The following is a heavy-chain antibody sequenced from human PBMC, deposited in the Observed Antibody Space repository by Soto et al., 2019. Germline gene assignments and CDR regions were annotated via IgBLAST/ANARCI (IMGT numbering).Heavy chain of an antibody. J-gene: IGHJ4*02. CDR1: GFTFSNYA. CDR3: ARERGYSYGYSDY. D-gene: IGHD5-18*01. V-gene: IGHV3-48*02. CDR2: ISSSSSSI. Sequence: ESVGGLVQPGGSLRLSCVASGFTFSNYAMNWVRQAPGKGLEWVSYISSSSSSIDYADSMKGRFTISRDNAKNSLYLQMNSLKDEDTAVYYCARERGYSYGYSDYWGQGTLVTVSS.